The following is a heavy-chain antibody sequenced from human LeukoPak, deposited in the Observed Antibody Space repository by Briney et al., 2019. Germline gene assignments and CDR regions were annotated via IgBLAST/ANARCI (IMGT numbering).Heavy chain of an antibody. V-gene: IGHV5-51*01. CDR1: GYTFTNYW. Sequence: GESLQISCSGSGYTFTNYWVGWVRQLPGKGLEWMGILYPGDSDTRYSPSFQGRITISADVSATTAYLEWSSLKASDSAIYYCARSVASKGHYFDSWGQGTLVTVSS. CDR2: LYPGDSDT. CDR3: ARSVASKGHYFDS. D-gene: IGHD5/OR15-5a*01. J-gene: IGHJ4*02.